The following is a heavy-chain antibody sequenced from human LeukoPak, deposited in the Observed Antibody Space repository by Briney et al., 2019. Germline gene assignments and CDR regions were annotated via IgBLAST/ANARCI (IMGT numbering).Heavy chain of an antibody. D-gene: IGHD2-15*01. Sequence: GSLRLSCAASGFTFDDYGMSWVRQAPGKGLEWVSGINWNGGSTGYADSVKGRFTISRDNAKNSLYLQMNSLRAEDTAVYYCAKGAQEDIVVVVAANHAFDIWGQGTMVTVSS. CDR1: GFTFDDYG. CDR2: INWNGGST. V-gene: IGHV3-20*04. CDR3: AKGAQEDIVVVVAANHAFDI. J-gene: IGHJ3*02.